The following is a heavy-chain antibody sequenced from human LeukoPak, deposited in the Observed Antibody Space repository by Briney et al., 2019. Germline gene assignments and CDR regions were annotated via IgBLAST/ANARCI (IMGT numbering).Heavy chain of an antibody. J-gene: IGHJ4*02. Sequence: GGSLRLSCAASGFTFDDYAMHWVRQAPGKGLEWVSGISWNSGSIGYADSVKGRFTISRDNAKNSLYLQMNSLRAEDTALYYCAKDISTMVRGVYDYWGQGTLVTVSS. V-gene: IGHV3-9*01. CDR1: GFTFDDYA. CDR3: AKDISTMVRGVYDY. CDR2: ISWNSGSI. D-gene: IGHD3-10*01.